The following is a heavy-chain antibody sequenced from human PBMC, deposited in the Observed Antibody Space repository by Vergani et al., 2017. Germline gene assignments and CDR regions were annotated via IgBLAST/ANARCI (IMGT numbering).Heavy chain of an antibody. Sequence: QVQLQESGPGLVKPSQTLSLTCTVSGGSISSGDYYWSWIRQPPGKGLDWIGYIYYSGSTYYNPSLKSRVTISVDTSKNQFSLKLSSVTAADTAVYYCARVPTTVVRYFDLWDRGTLVTVSS. D-gene: IGHD4-23*01. CDR1: GGSISSGDYY. CDR2: IYYSGST. V-gene: IGHV4-30-4*01. J-gene: IGHJ2*01. CDR3: ARVPTTVVRYFDL.